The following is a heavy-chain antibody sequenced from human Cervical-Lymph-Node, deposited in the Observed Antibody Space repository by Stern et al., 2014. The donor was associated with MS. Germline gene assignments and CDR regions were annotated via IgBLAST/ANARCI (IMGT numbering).Heavy chain of an antibody. D-gene: IGHD1-26*01. V-gene: IGHV1-69*01. CDR3: ARGELKEGLVRGMDV. J-gene: IGHJ6*02. CDR1: GGTFSSYA. Sequence: VQLVQSGAEVKKPGSSVKVSCKASGGTFSSYAISWVRKAPGQGLEWMGGNTLIFGTANYAQKFQGRVTITADESTSTAYMERSSLRSEDTAVYYCARGELKEGLVRGMDVWGQGTTVTVSS. CDR2: NTLIFGTA.